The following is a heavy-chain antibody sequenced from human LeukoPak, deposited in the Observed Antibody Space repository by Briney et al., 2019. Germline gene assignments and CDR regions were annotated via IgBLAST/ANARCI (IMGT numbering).Heavy chain of an antibody. CDR2: INPSGGST. D-gene: IGHD4-23*01. V-gene: IGHV1-46*01. CDR3: ARDNSVEDTAWWFDP. CDR1: GYTFTSYY. J-gene: IGHJ5*02. Sequence: ASVKVSCKASGYTFTSYYMHWVRQAPGQGLEWMGIINPSGGSTSYAQKFQGRVTMTRDMSTSTDYVELSSLRSEDTAVYYCARDNSVEDTAWWFDPWGQGTLVTVSS.